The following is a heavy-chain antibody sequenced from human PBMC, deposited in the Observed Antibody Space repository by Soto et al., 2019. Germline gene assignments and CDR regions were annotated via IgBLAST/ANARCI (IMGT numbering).Heavy chain of an antibody. V-gene: IGHV5-51*01. CDR1: GFTFTSYW. CDR2: IYPGDSDT. J-gene: IGHJ1*01. Sequence: SVKISGNGWGFTFTSYWIGWVRQMPGKGLEWMGIIYPGDSDTRYSPSFQGQVTISADKSISTAYLQWSSLKASDTAMYYCARHGSHGSGSYKYFPHWGQGTLVTVSS. D-gene: IGHD3-10*01. CDR3: ARHGSHGSGSYKYFPH.